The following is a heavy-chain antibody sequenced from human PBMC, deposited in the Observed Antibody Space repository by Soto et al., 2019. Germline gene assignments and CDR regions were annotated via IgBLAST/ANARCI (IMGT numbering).Heavy chain of an antibody. D-gene: IGHD1-1*01. CDR1: GFTFSNYG. CDR3: ARVFDGSVVNCRPGDAFDL. V-gene: IGHV3-33*01. J-gene: IGHJ3*01. Sequence: QVRLVESGGGVVQPGRSLRLSCAASGFTFSNYGMHWVRQAPGKGLEWVALIWFDGSNNYYVDSVKGRFTISRDNSKNTLYLKMDSVKVEDRAVYYCARVFDGSVVNCRPGDAFDLWGKGTMFTVSS. CDR2: IWFDGSNN.